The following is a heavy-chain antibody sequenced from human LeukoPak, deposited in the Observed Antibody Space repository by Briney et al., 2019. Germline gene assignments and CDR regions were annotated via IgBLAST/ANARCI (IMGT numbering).Heavy chain of an antibody. V-gene: IGHV3-7*01. D-gene: IGHD2-2*01. CDR3: ARLKLLWSNYFDY. CDR1: GFTFTTYW. CDR2: INQDGTEK. J-gene: IGHJ4*02. Sequence: GGSLRLSCAASGFTFTTYWMSWVRQLPGKGLEWVANINQDGTEKYYVDSVKGRFTISRDNAKNSLYLQMNSLRAEDTAVYYCARLKLLWSNYFDYWGQGTLVTVSS.